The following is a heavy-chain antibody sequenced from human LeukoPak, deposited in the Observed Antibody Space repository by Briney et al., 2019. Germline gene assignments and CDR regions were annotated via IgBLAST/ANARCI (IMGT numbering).Heavy chain of an antibody. V-gene: IGHV3-48*03. D-gene: IGHD2-15*01. Sequence: GGSLRLSCAASGFTFSSYELNWVRQAPGKGLEWVSYISDTGSTIYYADSVEGRFTISRDNAKNSLYLQMNSLRAEDTAVYYCARDRGIVVAPGAFDIWGQGTMVTVSS. CDR1: GFTFSSYE. CDR2: ISDTGSTI. J-gene: IGHJ3*02. CDR3: ARDRGIVVAPGAFDI.